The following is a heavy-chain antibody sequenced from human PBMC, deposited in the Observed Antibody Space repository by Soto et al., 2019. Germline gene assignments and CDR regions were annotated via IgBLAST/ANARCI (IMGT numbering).Heavy chain of an antibody. CDR3: ARAGGVPPDP. J-gene: IGHJ5*02. Sequence: ASVKVSCKASGYTFTSYGISWVRQAPGQGLEWMGWINPNSGGTNYAQKFQGRVTMTRDTSISTAYMELSRLRSDDTAVYYCARAGGVPPDPWGQGTLVTVSS. V-gene: IGHV1-2*02. CDR1: GYTFTSYG. D-gene: IGHD3-10*01. CDR2: INPNSGGT.